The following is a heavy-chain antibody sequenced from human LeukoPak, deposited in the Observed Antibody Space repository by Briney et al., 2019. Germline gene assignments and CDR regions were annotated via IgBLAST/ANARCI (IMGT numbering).Heavy chain of an antibody. Sequence: ASVKVSCKASGYTFTGFYMHWVRQAPGQGLEWMGWINPNSGGTNYAQKFQGRVTMTRDTSINTAYMELSSLRSDDTAVFYCARAHLIAAPGYNWFDPWGQGTLVIVSS. CDR3: ARAHLIAAPGYNWFDP. J-gene: IGHJ5*02. V-gene: IGHV1-2*02. CDR2: INPNSGGT. CDR1: GYTFTGFY. D-gene: IGHD6-13*01.